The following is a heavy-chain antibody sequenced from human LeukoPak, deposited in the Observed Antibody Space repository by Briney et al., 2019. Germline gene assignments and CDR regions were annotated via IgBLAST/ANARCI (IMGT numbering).Heavy chain of an antibody. CDR3: AKALSHCSGGSCYSAVDY. V-gene: IGHV3-23*01. D-gene: IGHD2-15*01. CDR1: GFTFSSYA. Sequence: GGSLRLSCAASGFTFSSYAMNWVRQAPGKGLEWVSAISGRGGSTYYADSVKGRFTISRDNSKNTLYLQMNSLSAEDTAVYYCAKALSHCSGGSCYSAVDYWGQGTLVTVS. J-gene: IGHJ4*02. CDR2: ISGRGGST.